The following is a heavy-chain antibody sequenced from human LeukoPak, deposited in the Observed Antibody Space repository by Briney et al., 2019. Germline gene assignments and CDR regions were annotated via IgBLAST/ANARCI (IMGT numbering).Heavy chain of an antibody. V-gene: IGHV1-18*01. D-gene: IGHD1-7*01. Sequence: ASVTVSCKASGYTFTSYGISWLRQAPGQGLEWMGWISAYNGNTNYAQKLQGRVTMTTDTSTSTAYMELRSLRSDDTAVYYCARDITGTTDWFDPWGQGTLVTVSS. CDR2: ISAYNGNT. J-gene: IGHJ5*02. CDR3: ARDITGTTDWFDP. CDR1: GYTFTSYG.